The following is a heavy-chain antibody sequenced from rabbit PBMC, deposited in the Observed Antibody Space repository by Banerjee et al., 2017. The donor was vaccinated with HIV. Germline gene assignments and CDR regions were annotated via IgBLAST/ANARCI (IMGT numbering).Heavy chain of an antibody. J-gene: IGHJ3*01. CDR2: IYPTYGAT. Sequence: WVRQTPGKGLEWIGCIYPTYGATDYASWVNGRFTISLDNAQNTVFLQMTSLTAADTSTYFCARGLVAGVLDLWGQGTLVTVS. CDR3: ARGLVAGVLDL. V-gene: IGHV1S7*01. D-gene: IGHD3-3*01.